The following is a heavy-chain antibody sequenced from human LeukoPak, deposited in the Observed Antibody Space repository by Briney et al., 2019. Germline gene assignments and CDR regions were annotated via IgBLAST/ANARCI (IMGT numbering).Heavy chain of an antibody. CDR1: GFTFSSYA. D-gene: IGHD3-3*01. J-gene: IGHJ3*02. V-gene: IGHV3-23*01. CDR3: AKDSGAYDFWSGYYIHDAFDI. CDR2: ISGSGGST. Sequence: QPGGSLRLSCAASGFTFSSYAMSWVRQAPGKGLEWVSAISGSGGSTYYADSVKGRFTISRDNSKNTLYLQMNSLRAEDTAVYYCAKDSGAYDFWSGYYIHDAFDIWGQGTMVTVCS.